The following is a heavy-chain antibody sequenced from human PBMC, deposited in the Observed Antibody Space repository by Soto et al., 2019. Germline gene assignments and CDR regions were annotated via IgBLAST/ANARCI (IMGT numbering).Heavy chain of an antibody. CDR2: IYYTVGT. J-gene: IGHJ4*02. Sequence: SETLSLTCTVSGGSVNSCDYYWSWIRQFPGGRLEGIGFIYYTVGTNYNPSLQSRVYIFVDPSMTQFSLNLHSVTAPDSPVEYCAGGRLTYCVGDCLEYWGQGILVTVSS. CDR1: GGSVNSCDYY. D-gene: IGHD2-21*01. CDR3: AGGRLTYCVGDCLEY. V-gene: IGHV4-61*08.